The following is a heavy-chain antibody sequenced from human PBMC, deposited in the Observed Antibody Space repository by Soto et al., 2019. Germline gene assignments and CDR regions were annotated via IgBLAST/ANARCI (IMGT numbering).Heavy chain of an antibody. J-gene: IGHJ4*02. D-gene: IGHD3-22*01. Sequence: SETLSLTCTVSGGSISSSSYYWGWIRQPPGKGLEWIGSIYYSGSTYYNPSLKSRVTISVDTSKNQFSLKLSSVTAADTAVYYCARQPLTYYYDSSGYPWNPFDYWGQGTLVTVSS. V-gene: IGHV4-39*01. CDR1: GGSISSSSYY. CDR3: ARQPLTYYYDSSGYPWNPFDY. CDR2: IYYSGST.